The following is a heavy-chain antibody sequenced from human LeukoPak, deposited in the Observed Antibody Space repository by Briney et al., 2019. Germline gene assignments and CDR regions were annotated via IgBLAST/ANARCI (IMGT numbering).Heavy chain of an antibody. CDR2: ISYDGSSK. CDR3: AKSGYVY. CDR1: GFTFSSYG. Sequence: PGRSLRLSCAASGFTFSSYGMHWVRQAPGKGLEWVAVISYDGSSKYYADSVKGRFTISRDNSKNTLYLQMNSLRAEDTAVYYCAKSGYVYWGQGTLVTVSS. D-gene: IGHD6-13*01. J-gene: IGHJ4*02. V-gene: IGHV3-30*18.